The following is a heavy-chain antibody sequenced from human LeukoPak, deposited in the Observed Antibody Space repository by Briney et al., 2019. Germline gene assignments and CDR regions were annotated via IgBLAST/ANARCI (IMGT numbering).Heavy chain of an antibody. CDR3: ARGATRLATAGAEFDS. D-gene: IGHD6-13*01. J-gene: IGHJ4*02. Sequence: ASVKVSCKASGSNFIGFYMHWVRQAPGQSLEWMGRINPNSGETSFALSFQGRVTMTRDTSINTAYMELGRLTSDDTAVYFCARGATRLATAGAEFDSWGQGTLVIVSS. CDR2: INPNSGET. V-gene: IGHV1-2*06. CDR1: GSNFIGFY.